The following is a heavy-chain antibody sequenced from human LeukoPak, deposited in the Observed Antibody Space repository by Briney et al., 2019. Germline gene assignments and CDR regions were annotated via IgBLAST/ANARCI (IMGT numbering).Heavy chain of an antibody. CDR3: ARDQLGGDPDDYYYYYMDV. Sequence: GGSLRLSCTTSGFFFGAYAMSWFRQASGKGLEWVGFIRSKTYGGAIEYAASVKGRFTISRDDSKGIAYLQMNSLKTEDTAVYYCARDQLGGDPDDYYYYYMDVWGKGTTVTVSS. CDR2: IRSKTYGGAI. V-gene: IGHV3-49*03. D-gene: IGHD4-17*01. CDR1: GFFFGAYA. J-gene: IGHJ6*03.